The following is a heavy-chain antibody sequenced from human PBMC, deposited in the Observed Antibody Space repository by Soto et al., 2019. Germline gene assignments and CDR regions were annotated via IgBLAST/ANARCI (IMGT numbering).Heavy chain of an antibody. D-gene: IGHD3-10*01. CDR1: GGTFSSYA. CDR3: ARAAPQLLWFGELSTPNGMDV. Sequence: SVKVSCKASGGTFSSYAISWVRQAPGQGLEWMGGIIPIFGTANYAQKFQGRVTMTRDTSTSTVYMELSSLRSEDTAVYYCARAAPQLLWFGELSTPNGMDVWGQGTTVTVSS. V-gene: IGHV1-69*05. CDR2: IIPIFGTA. J-gene: IGHJ6*02.